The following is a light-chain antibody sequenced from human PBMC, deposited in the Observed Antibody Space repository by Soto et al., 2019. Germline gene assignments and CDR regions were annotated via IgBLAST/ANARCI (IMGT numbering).Light chain of an antibody. J-gene: IGLJ1*01. CDR2: DVS. CDR3: CSYAGSYTFV. Sequence: ALTQPRSVSGSPGQSVTISCTGTSSDVGGYNYVSWYQQHPGKAPKLMIYDVSKRPSGVPDRFSGSKSGNTASLTISGLQAEDVADYYCCSYAGSYTFVFGTGTKVTVL. CDR1: SSDVGGYNY. V-gene: IGLV2-11*01.